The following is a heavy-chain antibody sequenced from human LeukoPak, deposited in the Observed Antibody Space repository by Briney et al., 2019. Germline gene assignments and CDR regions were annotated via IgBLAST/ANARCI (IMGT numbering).Heavy chain of an antibody. CDR2: IYYSGST. CDR1: GGSISSSSYY. CDR3: ARHLGDIVVVPAAFNWFDP. D-gene: IGHD2-2*01. V-gene: IGHV4-39*01. J-gene: IGHJ5*02. Sequence: PSETLSLTCTVSGGSISSSSYYWGWIRQPPGKGLEWIGSIYYSGSTYYNPSFKSRVTISVDTSKNQFSLKLSSVTAADTAVYYCARHLGDIVVVPAAFNWFDPWGQGTLVTVSS.